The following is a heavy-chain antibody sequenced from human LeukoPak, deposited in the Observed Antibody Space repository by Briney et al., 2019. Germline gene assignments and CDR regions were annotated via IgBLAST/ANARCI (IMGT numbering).Heavy chain of an antibody. V-gene: IGHV1-2*02. CDR3: ARAENTMTHLDY. CDR1: GYTVTGYY. CDR2: INPNSGGT. D-gene: IGHD3-22*01. Sequence: ASVKVSCKASGYTVTGYYMHWVRQAPGQGLEWMGWINPNSGGTNYAQKFQGRVTMTRDTPISTAYMELSRLRSDDTAVYYCARAENTMTHLDYWGQGTLVTVSS. J-gene: IGHJ4*02.